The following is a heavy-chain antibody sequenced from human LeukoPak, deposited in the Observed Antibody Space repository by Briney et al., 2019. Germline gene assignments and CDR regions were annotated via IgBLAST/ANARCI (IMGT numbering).Heavy chain of an antibody. D-gene: IGHD2-21*01. CDR2: ISSSGSTI. J-gene: IGHJ4*02. CDR1: GFTFSDYY. Sequence: GGSLRLSCAASGFTFSDYYMSWIRQAPGKGLEWVSYISSSGSTIDYADSVKGRFTISRDNAKNSLYLQMNSLRAEDTAVYYCARDHVTPGLLFDYWGQGNLVTVSS. CDR3: ARDHVTPGLLFDY. V-gene: IGHV3-11*04.